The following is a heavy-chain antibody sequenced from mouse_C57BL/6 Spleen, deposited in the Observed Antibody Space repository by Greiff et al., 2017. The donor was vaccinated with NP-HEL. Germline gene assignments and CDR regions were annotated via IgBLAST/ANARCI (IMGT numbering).Heavy chain of an antibody. CDR2: ISYDGSN. CDR3: ARVNYGNWYFDV. V-gene: IGHV3-6*01. D-gene: IGHD2-1*01. J-gene: IGHJ1*03. Sequence: EVKLLASGPGLVKPSQSLSLTCSVTGYSITSGYYWNWIRQFPGNKLEWMGYISYDGSNNYNPSLKNRISITRDTSKNHFFLKLNSVTTEDTATYYCARVNYGNWYFDVWGTGTTVTVSS. CDR1: GYSITSGYY.